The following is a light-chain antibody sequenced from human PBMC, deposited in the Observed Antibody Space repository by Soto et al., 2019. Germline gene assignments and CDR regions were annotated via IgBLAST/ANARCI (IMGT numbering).Light chain of an antibody. CDR2: AAS. CDR1: QDISNC. V-gene: IGKV1-12*01. CDR3: QQTNSFPLT. Sequence: DIQMTQSPSSVSASVGDRVTITCRASQDISNCLAWYHQKPGRAPKFLISAASSLQRGVPSRFSGRGSGTDFTLTISSLQPEDFATYYCQQTNSFPLTFGQGTKLEIK. J-gene: IGKJ2*01.